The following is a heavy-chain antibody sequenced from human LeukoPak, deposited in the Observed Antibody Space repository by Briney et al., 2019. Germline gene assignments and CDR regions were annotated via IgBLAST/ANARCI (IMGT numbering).Heavy chain of an antibody. CDR2: INSDGSST. J-gene: IGHJ6*03. CDR3: ARDQAIRFLEESYAYMDV. V-gene: IGHV3-74*01. Sequence: GGSLRLSCAASGFTLSSYAMSWVRQAPGKGLVWVSRINSDGSSTSYADSVKGRFTISRDNAKNTLYLQMNSLRAEDTAVYYCARDQAIRFLEESYAYMDVWGKGTTVTISS. CDR1: GFTLSSYA. D-gene: IGHD3-3*01.